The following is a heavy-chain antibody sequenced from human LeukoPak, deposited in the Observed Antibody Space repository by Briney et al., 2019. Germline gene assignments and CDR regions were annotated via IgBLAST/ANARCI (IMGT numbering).Heavy chain of an antibody. CDR1: GYSFTSYA. D-gene: IGHD3-10*01. V-gene: IGHV7-4-1*02. J-gene: IGHJ4*02. CDR2: INTCTGNP. CDR3: ASIGAQSFDY. Sequence: ASVKVSCKTSGYSFTSYAINWVRQAPGQGLEFMGWINTCTGNPTYAQGFTGRFVFSLHTSVSTAYLQISTLKAEDTAVYYGASIGAQSFDYWGQGSLVTVSS.